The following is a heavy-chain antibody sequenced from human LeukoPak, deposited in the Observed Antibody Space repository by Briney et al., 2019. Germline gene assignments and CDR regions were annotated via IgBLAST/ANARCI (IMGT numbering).Heavy chain of an antibody. CDR3: ARDQGVTVPGRRLDY. D-gene: IGHD6-19*01. CDR2: ISTSGST. Sequence: SETLSLTCTVSGGSISGYYWSWLRQPAGEGLEWIGRISTSGSTNYNPSLKSRVTISVDNSNNQFSLRLSSATAADTAVYYCARDQGVTVPGRRLDYWGQGTLVTVSS. J-gene: IGHJ4*02. CDR1: GGSISGYY. V-gene: IGHV4-4*07.